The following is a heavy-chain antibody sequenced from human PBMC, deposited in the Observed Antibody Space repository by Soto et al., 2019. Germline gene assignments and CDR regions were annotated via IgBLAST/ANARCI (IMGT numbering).Heavy chain of an antibody. V-gene: IGHV4-59*01. D-gene: IGHD3-10*01. CDR1: GGSISSYY. Sequence: SETLSLTCTVSGGSISSYYWSWIRQPPGKGLEWIGYIYYSGSTNYNPSLKSRVTISVDTSKNQFSLKLSSVTAADTAVYYCARAVLMVRGATRGPNWFDPWGQGTLVTVSS. CDR3: ARAVLMVRGATRGPNWFDP. CDR2: IYYSGST. J-gene: IGHJ5*02.